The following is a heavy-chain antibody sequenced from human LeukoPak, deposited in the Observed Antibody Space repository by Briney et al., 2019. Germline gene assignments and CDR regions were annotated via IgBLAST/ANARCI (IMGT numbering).Heavy chain of an antibody. CDR2: INPHSGVT. Sequence: GASVKVSCKASGYTFTGYYLHWVRQAPGQGLEWMGWINPHSGVTTFPQKFQGRVTMTMDTSISTTYMELNRLRSDDTAVYYCASPDCSGGSCRLYFQHWGQGTLVTVSS. CDR3: ASPDCSGGSCRLYFQH. D-gene: IGHD2-15*01. J-gene: IGHJ1*01. V-gene: IGHV1-2*02. CDR1: GYTFTGYY.